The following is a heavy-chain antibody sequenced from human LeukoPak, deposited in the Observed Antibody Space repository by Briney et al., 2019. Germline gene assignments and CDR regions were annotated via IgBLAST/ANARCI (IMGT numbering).Heavy chain of an antibody. CDR2: ITASGAST. CDR3: AGGSTGHNYAFDC. CDR1: GFTFDNYA. D-gene: IGHD5-18*01. V-gene: IGHV3-23*01. J-gene: IGHJ5*01. Sequence: GGSLRLSCAASGFTFDNYAMTWVRQAPRKGLEWVSSITASGASTYYADSVKGRFTISRDNSKNTLYLQMNSLRAEDTAVYHCAGGSTGHNYAFDCWGQGTLLTVSS.